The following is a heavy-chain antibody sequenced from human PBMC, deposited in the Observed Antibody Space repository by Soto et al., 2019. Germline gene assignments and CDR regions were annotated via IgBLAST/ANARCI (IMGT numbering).Heavy chain of an antibody. D-gene: IGHD3-9*01. CDR2: IGAGSSPT. V-gene: IGHV3-48*02. CDR1: GFTFSHYN. J-gene: IGHJ5*02. Sequence: GGSLRLSCTASGFTFSHYNMNWVRQTPGKGLEWVSYIGAGSSPTYYADSVKGRFTISRDNARNSLFLQMNSLRDEDTAVYYCVSDNRLRLFDWPKFDPWGQVTLVTVSS. CDR3: VSDNRLRLFDWPKFDP.